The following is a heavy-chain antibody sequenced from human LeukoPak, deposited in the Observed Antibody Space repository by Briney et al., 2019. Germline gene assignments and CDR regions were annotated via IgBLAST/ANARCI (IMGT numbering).Heavy chain of an antibody. Sequence: SETLSLTCDVSGYSISSGYYWGWIRQPPGKGLEWMASMYHTGTTYYNPSLKSRVTISVDTSKNQFSLGLSSVTAADTAVYYCARLKWGDWFDPWGQGTLVTVSS. CDR1: GYSISSGYY. J-gene: IGHJ5*02. CDR2: MYHTGTT. CDR3: ARLKWGDWFDP. D-gene: IGHD1-26*01. V-gene: IGHV4-38-2*01.